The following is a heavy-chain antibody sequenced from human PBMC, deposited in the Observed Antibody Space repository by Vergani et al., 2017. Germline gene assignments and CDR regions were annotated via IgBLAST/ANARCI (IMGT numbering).Heavy chain of an antibody. J-gene: IGHJ4*02. V-gene: IGHV3-20*04. CDR2: INWNGGST. CDR1: GFTFDDYG. Sequence: EVQLVESGGGLVQPGRSLRLSCAASGFTFDDYGMSWVRQAPGKGLEWVSGINWNGGSTGYADSVKGRFTISRDNAKNSLYLQMNSLRAEDTALYYCARRHDYGGNSYYFDYWGQGTLVTVSS. D-gene: IGHD4-23*01. CDR3: ARRHDYGGNSYYFDY.